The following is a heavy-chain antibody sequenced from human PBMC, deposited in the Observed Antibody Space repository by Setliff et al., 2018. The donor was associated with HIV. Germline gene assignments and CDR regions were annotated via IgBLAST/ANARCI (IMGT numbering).Heavy chain of an antibody. V-gene: IGHV4-34*01. D-gene: IGHD5-12*01. CDR3: ARKHLANVFDY. J-gene: IGHJ4*02. Sequence: SETLSLTCAVYGSSFNNYYWSWIRQPPGRGLEWIGEISHSGSTNYTPSLKSRVTISVDTSEKQFSLKLSSVTAADTAVYYCARKHLANVFDYWGQGTLVTVSS. CDR1: GSSFNNYY. CDR2: ISHSGST.